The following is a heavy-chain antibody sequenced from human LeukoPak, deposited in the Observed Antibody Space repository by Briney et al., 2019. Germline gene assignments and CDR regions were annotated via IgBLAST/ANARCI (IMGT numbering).Heavy chain of an antibody. V-gene: IGHV3-53*01. CDR1: GLTVSSNY. D-gene: IGHD3-9*01. Sequence: GGSLRLSCAASGLTVSSNYMSWVRQAPGKGLEWVSVIYSGGSTYYADSVKGRFTISRDNSKNTLYLQMNSLRAEDTAVYYCAREELRYFDWPLGFDYWGQGTLVTVSS. CDR3: AREELRYFDWPLGFDY. J-gene: IGHJ4*02. CDR2: IYSGGST.